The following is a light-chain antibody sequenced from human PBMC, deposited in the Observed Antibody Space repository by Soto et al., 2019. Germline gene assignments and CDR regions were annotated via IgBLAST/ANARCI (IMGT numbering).Light chain of an antibody. V-gene: IGKV3-20*01. CDR2: GAS. J-gene: IGKJ1*01. Sequence: ELVLTQSPGTLSLSPGERATLSCRASQSVSSNYITWYQQKPGQSPRRLIFGASSRATGIPDRFSGSGSGTDFTHTISRLQPEYFAGYYCQKYGRYSSMFGQGTNVQIK. CDR3: QKYGRYSSM. CDR1: QSVSSNY.